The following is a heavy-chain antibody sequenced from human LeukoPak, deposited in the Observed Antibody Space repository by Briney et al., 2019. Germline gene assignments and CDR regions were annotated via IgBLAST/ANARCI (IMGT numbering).Heavy chain of an antibody. Sequence: SETLSLTCTVSGGSISSSYWSWIRQPAGKGLEWIGRINTSGSTNYNPSLKSRISISIDKSKNQFSLKLSSVTAADTAVYYCARAQDTAMVSFDYWGQGTLVTVPS. CDR2: INTSGST. CDR1: GGSISSSY. CDR3: ARAQDTAMVSFDY. V-gene: IGHV4-4*07. J-gene: IGHJ4*02. D-gene: IGHD5-18*01.